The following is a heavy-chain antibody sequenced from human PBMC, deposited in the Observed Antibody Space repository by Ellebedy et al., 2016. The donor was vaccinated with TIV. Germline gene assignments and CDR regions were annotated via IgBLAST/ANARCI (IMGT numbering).Heavy chain of an antibody. CDR1: GFTFSRHG. D-gene: IGHD3-10*01. CDR3: ARHDYGSGSYYSPEFDY. CDR2: TSADGDSR. Sequence: GGSLRLXXAASGFTFSRHGMHWVRQAPGKGLEWVAVTSADGDSRNYADSVKGRFTISRDNSKNTLYLQMNSLRAEDTAVYYCARHDYGSGSYYSPEFDYWGQGTLVTVSS. V-gene: IGHV3-30*03. J-gene: IGHJ4*02.